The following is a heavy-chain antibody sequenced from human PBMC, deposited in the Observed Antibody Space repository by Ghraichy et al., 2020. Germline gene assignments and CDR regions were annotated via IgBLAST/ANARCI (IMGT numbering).Heavy chain of an antibody. CDR3: ARDWGGGLLWFGGFQPGGYGMDV. D-gene: IGHD3-10*01. CDR1: GGSISSYY. Sequence: SETLSLTCTVSGGSISSYYWSWIRQPPGKGLEWIGYIYYSGSTNYNPSLKSRVTISVDTSKNQFSLKLSSVTAADTAVYYCARDWGGGLLWFGGFQPGGYGMDVWGQGTTVTVSS. J-gene: IGHJ6*02. CDR2: IYYSGST. V-gene: IGHV4-59*01.